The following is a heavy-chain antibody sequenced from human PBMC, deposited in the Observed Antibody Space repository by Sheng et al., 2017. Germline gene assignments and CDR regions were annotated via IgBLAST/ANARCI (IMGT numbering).Heavy chain of an antibody. CDR2: ISSDENNK. CDR1: GFIFSKYD. J-gene: IGHJ3*02. V-gene: IGHV3-30*14. D-gene: IGHD3-10*01. Sequence: QEQLVESGGGVVQPGRSLRLSCAASGFIFSKYDVHWVRQAPGKGLEWVAVISSDENNKYYADSVKGRFTISRDNSKSTVYFQMNSLRLDDRAVYYCARGVSGGLDIWGQGTVVTVSS. CDR3: ARGVSGGLDI.